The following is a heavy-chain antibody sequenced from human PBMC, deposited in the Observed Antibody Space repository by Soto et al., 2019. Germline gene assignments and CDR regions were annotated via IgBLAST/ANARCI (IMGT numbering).Heavy chain of an antibody. CDR2: IIPIFGTA. CDR3: AREVVVAATGWFDP. Sequence: VQLVQSGAEVKKTGSSVQVSCKASGVTLSSYAIRWVRQATGQGREWMGGIIPIFGTANYAQKFQGRVTMTADESTSTASMELGSLGSEGTAVYYWAREVVVAATGWFDPWGQGTLVTVSS. CDR1: GVTLSSYA. J-gene: IGHJ5*02. V-gene: IGHV1-69*12. D-gene: IGHD2-15*01.